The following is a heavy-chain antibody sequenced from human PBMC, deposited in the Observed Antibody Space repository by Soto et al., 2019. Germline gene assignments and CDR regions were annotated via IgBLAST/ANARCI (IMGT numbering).Heavy chain of an antibody. CDR1: GGSFSGYY. V-gene: IGHV4-34*01. J-gene: IGHJ4*02. CDR2: INHSGST. D-gene: IGHD5-12*01. CDR3: AKDQLKRWLQFLDY. Sequence: SETLSLTCAVYGGSFSGYYWSWIRQPPGKGLEWIGEINHSGSTNYILSLKSRVTISVDTSKNQFSLKLRSVTAADTAVYYCAKDQLKRWLQFLDYWGQGTLVTVSS.